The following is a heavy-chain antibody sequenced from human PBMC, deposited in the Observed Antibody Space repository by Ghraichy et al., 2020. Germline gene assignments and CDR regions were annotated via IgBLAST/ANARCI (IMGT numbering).Heavy chain of an antibody. V-gene: IGHV3-15*01. Sequence: GGSLRLSCAASGFTFTYAWMTWVRQAPGKGLEWVGLIKSKAGGGTTDYAAPVKGRFTISRDDSINTLYLQMNSLDTEDTAVYYCTTVYTVATPCFDYWGQGTLVTGSS. J-gene: IGHJ4*02. D-gene: IGHD4-23*01. CDR1: GFTFTYAW. CDR3: TTVYTVATPCFDY. CDR2: IKSKAGGGTT.